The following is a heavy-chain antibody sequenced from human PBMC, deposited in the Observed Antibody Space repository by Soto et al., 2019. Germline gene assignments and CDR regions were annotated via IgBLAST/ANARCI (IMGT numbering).Heavy chain of an antibody. J-gene: IGHJ5*02. V-gene: IGHV1-8*01. CDR1: GYTFTSYD. D-gene: IGHD4-17*01. CDR2: MNPNSGNT. CDR3: ARGAPYGDYVCHNWFNP. Sequence: GASVKVSCKASGYTFTSYDINWVRQATGQGLEWMGWMNPNSGNTGYAQKFQGRVTMTRNTSISTAYMELSSLRSEDTAVYYCARGAPYGDYVCHNWFNPWGQGTLVTVSS.